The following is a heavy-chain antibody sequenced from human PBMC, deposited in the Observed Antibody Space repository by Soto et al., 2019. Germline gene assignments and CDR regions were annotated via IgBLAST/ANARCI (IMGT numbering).Heavy chain of an antibody. Sequence: SQTLSLTCAITGDSVSSNSAGWSWVRQSPSRGLEWLGRTYYRSKWYYEYAVSVRGRITINPDTSKNQYSLQPNSVTPEDTAVYFCVRGEQYSGRIFDYWGQGXLVTVSS. CDR3: VRGEQYSGRIFDY. D-gene: IGHD1-26*01. J-gene: IGHJ4*01. CDR2: TYYRSKWYY. CDR1: GDSVSSNSAG. V-gene: IGHV6-1*01.